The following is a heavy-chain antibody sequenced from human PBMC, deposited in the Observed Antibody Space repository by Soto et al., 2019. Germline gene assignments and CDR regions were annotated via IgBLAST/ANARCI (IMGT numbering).Heavy chain of an antibody. CDR1: GGSIGSGGYY. Sequence: SETLSLTCTVSGGSIGSGGYYWSWIRQHPGKGLEWIGYIYYSGITYYNPSLKSRVTISVDTSKNQFSLKLSSVTAADTAAYYCARVDYDSALDGYYYGMDVWGQGTTVTVSS. CDR3: ARVDYDSALDGYYYGMDV. D-gene: IGHD3-22*01. V-gene: IGHV4-31*03. J-gene: IGHJ6*02. CDR2: IYYSGIT.